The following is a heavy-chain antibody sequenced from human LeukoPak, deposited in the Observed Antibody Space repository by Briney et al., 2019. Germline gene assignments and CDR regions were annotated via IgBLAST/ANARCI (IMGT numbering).Heavy chain of an antibody. CDR2: IYYSGST. V-gene: IGHV4-39*07. CDR3: ARDRMWGAESEDY. Sequence: SETLSLTCTVSGGSISSSSYYWGWIRQPPGKGLECIGSIYYSGSTYYNPSLKSRVTISVDKSKNQFSLKLSSVTAADTAVYYCARDRMWGAESEDYWGQGTLVTVSS. D-gene: IGHD1-26*01. CDR1: GGSISSSSYY. J-gene: IGHJ4*02.